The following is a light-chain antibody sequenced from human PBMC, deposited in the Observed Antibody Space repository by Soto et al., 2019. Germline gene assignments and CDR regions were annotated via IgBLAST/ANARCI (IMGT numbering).Light chain of an antibody. V-gene: IGLV3-1*01. CDR1: KLGDKH. J-gene: IGLJ2*01. Sequence: SYKLVQPPSVSVSPGQTASITCSGDKLGDKHACWYQQRPGQSPVVVICQDDKRPAGIPERFSGSNSGNTATLTISGTQAMDEADYYCQAWDSSTDAVFGGGTKLTVL. CDR2: QDD. CDR3: QAWDSSTDAV.